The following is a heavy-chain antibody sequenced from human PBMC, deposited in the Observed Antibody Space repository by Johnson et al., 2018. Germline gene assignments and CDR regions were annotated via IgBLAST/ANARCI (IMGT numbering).Heavy chain of an antibody. J-gene: IGHJ4*02. Sequence: MNWVRQAPGKGLEWVANIKQDGSEKYYVDSVKGRFTISRDNAKNSLYLQMNSLRAEDTAVYYCASRLVGQLVRNGDYWGQGTLVTVSS. V-gene: IGHV3-7*03. CDR3: ASRLVGQLVRNGDY. CDR2: IKQDGSEK. D-gene: IGHD6-6*01.